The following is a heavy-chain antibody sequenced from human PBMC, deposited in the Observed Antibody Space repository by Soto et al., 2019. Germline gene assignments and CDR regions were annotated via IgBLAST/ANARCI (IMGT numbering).Heavy chain of an antibody. CDR3: AKVGSNTAMPRYYFDY. CDR2: ISGSGGST. Sequence: GSLRLSCAASGFTFSSYAMSWVRQAPGKGLEWVSAISGSGGSTYYADSVKGRSTISRDNSKNTLYLQMNSLRAEDTAVYYCAKVGSNTAMPRYYFDYWGQGTLVTVSS. CDR1: GFTFSSYA. V-gene: IGHV3-23*01. D-gene: IGHD5-18*01. J-gene: IGHJ4*02.